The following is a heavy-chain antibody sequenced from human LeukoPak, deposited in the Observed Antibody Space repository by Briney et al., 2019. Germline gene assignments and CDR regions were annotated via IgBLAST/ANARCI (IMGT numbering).Heavy chain of an antibody. D-gene: IGHD1-1*01. CDR1: GGSISSYY. CDR2: IYYSGST. J-gene: IGHJ6*03. Sequence: SETLSLTCTVSGGSISSYYWSWIRQPPGKGLEWIGYIYYSGSTNYNPSLKSRVTISVDTSKNQFSLKLSSVTAADTAVYYCAREQPANCYYYMDVWGKGTTVTVSS. V-gene: IGHV4-59*12. CDR3: AREQPANCYYYMDV.